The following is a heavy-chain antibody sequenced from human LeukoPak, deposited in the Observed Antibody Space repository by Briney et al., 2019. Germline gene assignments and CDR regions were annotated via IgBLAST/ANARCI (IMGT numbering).Heavy chain of an antibody. CDR2: RSIYNGNT. CDR1: GYDFINYG. CDR3: ARGGPFPSSSSSREYYLDY. J-gene: IGHJ4*02. D-gene: IGHD6-6*01. Sequence: ASVKVSCKASGYDFINYGISWVRQAPGQGLEWMGWRSIYNGNTDYKLQGRVTMTTDTSTSTAYMELRSLRSHDTAVYYCARGGPFPSSSSSREYYLDYWGQGTLVTVSS. V-gene: IGHV1-18*01.